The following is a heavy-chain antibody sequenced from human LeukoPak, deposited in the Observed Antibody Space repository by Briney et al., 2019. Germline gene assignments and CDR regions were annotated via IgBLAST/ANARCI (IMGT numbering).Heavy chain of an antibody. V-gene: IGHV4-34*01. CDR1: GGSFSGYY. CDR2: INHSGST. Sequence: PSETLSLTCAVYGGSFSGYYWSWIRQPPGKGLEWIGEINHSGSTNYNPSLKSRVTISVDTSKNQFSLKLSSVTAADTAVYYCARHVHSVAILFDYWGQGTLVTVSS. D-gene: IGHD5-12*01. J-gene: IGHJ4*02. CDR3: ARHVHSVAILFDY.